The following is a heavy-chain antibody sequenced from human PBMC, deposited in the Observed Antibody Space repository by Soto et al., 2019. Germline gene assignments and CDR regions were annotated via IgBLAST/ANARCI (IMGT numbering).Heavy chain of an antibody. D-gene: IGHD4-4*01. CDR1: GFIFRYYG. CDR3: AREDTGAPQYGMDV. V-gene: IGHV3-33*01. Sequence: VQVVESGGGVVPPGRSLRLSCAASGFIFRYYGMHWVRQAPGKGLEWVAGMWYNGRETWYADCLKGRVTISRDNSRETLYLEMNSLRAEDTAIYFCAREDTGAPQYGMDVWGQGTTVTVSS. J-gene: IGHJ6*02. CDR2: MWYNGRET.